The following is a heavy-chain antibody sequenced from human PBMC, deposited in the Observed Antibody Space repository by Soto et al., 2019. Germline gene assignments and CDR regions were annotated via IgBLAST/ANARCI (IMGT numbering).Heavy chain of an antibody. J-gene: IGHJ6*04. V-gene: IGHV3-23*01. CDR1: GFTFTLYW. Sequence: PGGSLRLSCAASGFTFTLYWMSWVRQAPGKGLEWVAVISGSEDNIHYADSVKGRFTISRDNSMNTLYLQMNSLRADDTAIYYCAKDLHWSAMAVWGKGTTVPVSS. D-gene: IGHD2-8*02. CDR2: ISGSEDNI. CDR3: AKDLHWSAMAV.